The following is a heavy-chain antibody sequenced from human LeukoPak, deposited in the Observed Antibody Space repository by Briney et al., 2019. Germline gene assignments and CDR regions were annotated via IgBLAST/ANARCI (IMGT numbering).Heavy chain of an antibody. Sequence: ASVKVSCKASGGTFSIYAISWVRQAPGQGLEWMGGIIPIFGTANYAQKFQGRVTITADESTSTAYVELSSLRSEDTAVYYCARDLGNSSGWYGFDYWSQGTLVTVSS. CDR2: IIPIFGTA. CDR1: GGTFSIYA. CDR3: ARDLGNSSGWYGFDY. V-gene: IGHV1-69*01. J-gene: IGHJ4*02. D-gene: IGHD6-19*01.